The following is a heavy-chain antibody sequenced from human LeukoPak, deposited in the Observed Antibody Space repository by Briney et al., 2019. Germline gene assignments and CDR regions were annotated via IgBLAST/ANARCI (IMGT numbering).Heavy chain of an antibody. CDR3: TRLSLHCSGGSCYRGAFDS. D-gene: IGHD2-15*01. V-gene: IGHV4-59*08. CDR1: GGSTGSDY. Sequence: SETLSLTCTVSGGSTGSDYWSWIRQPPGKGLEWIAYVYYSGVTSYNPSLKSRVAISIDTSKNQFSLNLSSVTAADTAVYYCTRLSLHCSGGSCYRGAFDSWGQGTLVTVSS. CDR2: VYYSGVT. J-gene: IGHJ4*02.